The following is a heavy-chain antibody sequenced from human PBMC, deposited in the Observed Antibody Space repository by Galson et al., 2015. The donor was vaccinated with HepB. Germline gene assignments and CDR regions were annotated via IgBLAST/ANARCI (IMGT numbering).Heavy chain of an antibody. CDR2: ISGNNVKS. Sequence: SVKVSCKASGYTFPNYGVTWVRQAPGQGLEWMGYISGNNVKSNYAWKFRGRMTMTTDTSTNTAYLELTNLRPEDTAVYYCAKDGITIYNSYMDVWGKGTTVTVSS. CDR1: GYTFPNYG. CDR3: AKDGITIYNSYMDV. D-gene: IGHD1-1*01. V-gene: IGHV1-18*01. J-gene: IGHJ6*03.